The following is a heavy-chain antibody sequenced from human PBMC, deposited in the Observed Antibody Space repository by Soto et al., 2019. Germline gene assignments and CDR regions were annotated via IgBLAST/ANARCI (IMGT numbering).Heavy chain of an antibody. CDR2: VSTNGGTS. D-gene: IGHD5-12*01. CDR3: VKDRAPRDGYKTQPGS. J-gene: IGHJ5*02. CDR1: VFTFSIYA. Sequence: GSLRLSCSASVFTFSIYAMHWVRQAPGKGLEYVSAVSTNGGTSYYADSVKGRFTISRDNSRNTLYLQMNSLRPEDTAVYYCVKDRAPRDGYKTQPGSWGLGTLVTVSS. V-gene: IGHV3-64D*06.